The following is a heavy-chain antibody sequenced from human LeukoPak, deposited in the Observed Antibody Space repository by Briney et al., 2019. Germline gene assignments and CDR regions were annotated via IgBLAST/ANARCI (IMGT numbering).Heavy chain of an antibody. D-gene: IGHD2-15*01. J-gene: IGHJ5*02. V-gene: IGHV1-46*01. Sequence: ASVKDSCKASGYTFTSYYMHWVRQAPGQGVEWMGIINPSGGSTRYAQKLQGRVTMTRDTSTSTVYMELSSLRSEDTAVYYCARGVVFKSSSWYDTGGQGPLVTVSS. CDR3: ARGVVFKSSSWYDT. CDR2: INPSGGST. CDR1: GYTFTSYY.